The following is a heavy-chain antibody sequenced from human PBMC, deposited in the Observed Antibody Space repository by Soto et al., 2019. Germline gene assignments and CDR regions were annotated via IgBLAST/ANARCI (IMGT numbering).Heavy chain of an antibody. CDR1: GFTFSYYW. V-gene: IGHV3-74*01. D-gene: IGHD1-26*01. Sequence: EVQLVESGGGLVQPGESLRLSCAASGFTFSYYWMHWVRQAPGKGLVWVSRIHSDGSSTTYADSVKGRFTLSRDNARNTLYLQMNSLRAEDTAVYYCARGDRGAFDLWGQGRVLTVSS. CDR3: ARGDRGAFDL. J-gene: IGHJ3*01. CDR2: IHSDGSST.